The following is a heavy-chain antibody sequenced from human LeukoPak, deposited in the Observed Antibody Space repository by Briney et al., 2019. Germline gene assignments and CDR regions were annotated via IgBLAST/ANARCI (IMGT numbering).Heavy chain of an antibody. D-gene: IGHD3-10*01. V-gene: IGHV4-38-2*01. CDR1: GYSISSGYY. CDR3: ARLPYYYGSGSGFDP. J-gene: IGHJ5*02. CDR2: VYHSGTT. Sequence: SETLSLTCAVSGYSISSGYYWGWIRQPPGKGLEWIGSVYHSGTTYYNPSLKRRVTISIDTSKNQFSLNLSSVTDADTAVYYCARLPYYYGSGSGFDPWGQGTLVTVSS.